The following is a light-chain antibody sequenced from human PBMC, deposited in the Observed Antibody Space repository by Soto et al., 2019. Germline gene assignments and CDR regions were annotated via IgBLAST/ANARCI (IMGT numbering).Light chain of an antibody. CDR2: GIS. CDR3: QKDNTAPLT. CDR1: PHFSPY. J-gene: IGKJ4*01. V-gene: IGKV1-27*01. Sequence: DFPMPQSPSPPSASVGDKVTITYPASPHFSPYLAWYQQKPGKVPELLISGISTLQSGVPSRFSGSGYGTEFTLTISNLQPEDVATYYCQKDNTAPLTVGGGTKVDIK.